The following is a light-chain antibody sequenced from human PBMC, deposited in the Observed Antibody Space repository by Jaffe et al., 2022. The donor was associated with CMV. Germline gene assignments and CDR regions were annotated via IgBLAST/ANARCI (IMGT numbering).Light chain of an antibody. CDR2: SAS. V-gene: IGKV3-15*01. CDR1: QSISRN. J-gene: IGKJ1*01. CDR3: LHLGT. Sequence: EIVVTQYPATLSVSLGERVTLSCRASQSISRNLAWYQKKVGQAPRLLIYSASSRATGVPARFSGSGSGTEFTLTINSLQSEDFAVYYCLHLGTFGQGTKVEIK.